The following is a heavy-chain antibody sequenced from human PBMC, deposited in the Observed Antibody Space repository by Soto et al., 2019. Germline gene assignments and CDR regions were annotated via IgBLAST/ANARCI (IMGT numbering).Heavy chain of an antibody. D-gene: IGHD3-10*01. V-gene: IGHV4-39*01. J-gene: IGHJ5*02. Sequence: QLQLQESGPGLVKPSETLSLTCTVSGGSISSSSYYWGWIRQPPGKGLEWIGSIYYSGSTYYNPSLKSRVTISVDTSKNQFALKLSSVTAADTAVYYCARKWYYYGSGKNWCAPWGQGTMVTVSS. CDR1: GGSISSSSYY. CDR3: ARKWYYYGSGKNWCAP. CDR2: IYYSGST.